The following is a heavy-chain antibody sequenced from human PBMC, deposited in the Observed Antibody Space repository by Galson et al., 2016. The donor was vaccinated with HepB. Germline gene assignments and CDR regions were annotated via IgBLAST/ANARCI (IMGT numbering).Heavy chain of an antibody. CDR1: GFNLSNYA. V-gene: IGHV3-23*01. D-gene: IGHD2-2*03. CDR2: ISANSERT. J-gene: IGHJ5*02. Sequence: SLRLSCAASGFNLSNYAMTWVRRAPGKGLEWVSSISANSERTYYADSVKGRFTIYRDNSEGTLYVQMNSLRAEDTAVYYCAPLGYCAAGTCYKVSWGQGTLVTVSS. CDR3: APLGYCAAGTCYKVS.